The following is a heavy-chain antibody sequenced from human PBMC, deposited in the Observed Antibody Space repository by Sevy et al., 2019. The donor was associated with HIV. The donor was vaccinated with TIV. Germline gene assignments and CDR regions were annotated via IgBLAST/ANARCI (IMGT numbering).Heavy chain of an antibody. Sequence: GGSLRLSCAASGFTFSSYSMHWVHQAPGKGLEWVAVISYDGSNKYYADSVKGRFTISRDNSKNTLYLQMNSLRAEDTAVYYCARAIGYYYDSTAGGYWGQGTLVTVSS. CDR3: ARAIGYYYDSTAGGY. V-gene: IGHV3-30-3*01. CDR1: GFTFSSYS. J-gene: IGHJ4*02. D-gene: IGHD3-22*01. CDR2: ISYDGSNK.